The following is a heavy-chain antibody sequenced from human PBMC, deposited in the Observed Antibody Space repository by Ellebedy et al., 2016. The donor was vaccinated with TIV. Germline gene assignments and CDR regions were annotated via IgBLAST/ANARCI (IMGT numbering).Heavy chain of an antibody. CDR1: GGSISSGSYY. CDR2: MSYSGRT. V-gene: IGHV4-31*03. J-gene: IGHJ4*02. Sequence: SETLSLTXTVYGGSISSGSYYWSWIRQHPGKGLEWIGYMSYSGRTYHNPSLKSRVTISVDTSKNQFSLKLSSVTAADTAVYYCASQGGDYGGLGYFDNWGQGALVTVSS. D-gene: IGHD4-23*01. CDR3: ASQGGDYGGLGYFDN.